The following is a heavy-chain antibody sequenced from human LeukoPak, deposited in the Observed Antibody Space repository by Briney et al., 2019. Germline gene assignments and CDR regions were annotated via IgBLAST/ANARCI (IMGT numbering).Heavy chain of an antibody. V-gene: IGHV4-59*08. D-gene: IGHD2-15*01. Sequence: SETLSLTCTVSGGSISSYYWSWIRQPPGKGLEWIGYMYYSGSINYNPSLKSRVTISVDTSKNQFSLKLSSVTAADTAVYYCARLYGYSAATIDYWGQGTLVTVSS. J-gene: IGHJ4*02. CDR1: GGSISSYY. CDR2: MYYSGSI. CDR3: ARLYGYSAATIDY.